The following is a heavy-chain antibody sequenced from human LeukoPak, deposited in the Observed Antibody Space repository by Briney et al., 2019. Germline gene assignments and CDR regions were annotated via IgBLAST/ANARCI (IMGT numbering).Heavy chain of an antibody. CDR2: IKQDGSEK. Sequence: GGSLRLSCAASGFTFSTYWMSWVRQAPGKGLEWVANIKQDGSEKYYVDSVKGRFTISRDNAKNSLYLQMNTLRPEDTAVYYCARGSNAFDIWGQGTMVTVSS. J-gene: IGHJ3*02. V-gene: IGHV3-7*01. CDR3: ARGSNAFDI. CDR1: GFTFSTYW.